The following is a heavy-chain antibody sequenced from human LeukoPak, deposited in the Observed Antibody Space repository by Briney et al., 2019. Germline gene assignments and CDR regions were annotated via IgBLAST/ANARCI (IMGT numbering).Heavy chain of an antibody. CDR2: INHSGST. V-gene: IGHV4-34*01. D-gene: IGHD1-7*01. J-gene: IGHJ3*02. Sequence: SETLSLTCAVYGGSFSGYYWSWIRQPPGKGLEWIGEINHSGSTNYNPSLKSRVTISVDTSKNQFSLKLSSVTAADTAVYYCARWELAGPQVAFDIWGQGTMVTVSS. CDR3: ARWELAGPQVAFDI. CDR1: GGSFSGYY.